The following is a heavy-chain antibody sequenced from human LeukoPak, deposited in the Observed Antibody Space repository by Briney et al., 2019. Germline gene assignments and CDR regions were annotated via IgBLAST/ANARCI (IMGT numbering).Heavy chain of an antibody. CDR3: ARQWGGTTGGFDP. Sequence: GESLKISCQGSGYSFTSYWIAWVRQMPGRGLEWMGIIYPGDSDTRYSPSFQGQVTISADKSISTAYLQWSSLKASDTAMYYCARQWGGTTGGFDPWGQGTLVTVSS. CDR1: GYSFTSYW. CDR2: IYPGDSDT. J-gene: IGHJ5*02. D-gene: IGHD1-1*01. V-gene: IGHV5-51*01.